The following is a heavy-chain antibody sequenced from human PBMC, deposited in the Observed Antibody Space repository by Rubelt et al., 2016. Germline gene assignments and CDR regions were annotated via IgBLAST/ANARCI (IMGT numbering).Heavy chain of an antibody. D-gene: IGHD1-26*01. CDR3: ATDPVEATTVRHFDY. CDR2: ISSNGNIK. V-gene: IGHV3-30*04. Sequence: SSYVLHWVRQAPGKGLEWVAVISSNGNIKYYADSVNGRFTISRDNSKNTLFLNMNSLRGEDTAAYYCATDPVEATTVRHFDYWGQGTLVTVSS. J-gene: IGHJ4*02. CDR1: SSYV.